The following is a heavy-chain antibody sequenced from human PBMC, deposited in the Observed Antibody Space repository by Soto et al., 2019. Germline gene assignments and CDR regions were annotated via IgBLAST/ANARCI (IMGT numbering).Heavy chain of an antibody. V-gene: IGHV2-5*02. CDR1: GFSLSTSGVG. CDR2: IYWDDDK. CDR3: AHSYVVAANYYYYMDV. D-gene: IGHD2-15*01. J-gene: IGHJ6*03. Sequence: QITLKESGPTLVKPTQTLTLTCTFSGFSLSTSGVGVGWIRQPPGKALEWLALIYWDDDKRYSPSLKSRLTIPKDTSKNQVVLTMTNMDPVDTATYYCAHSYVVAANYYYYMDVWGKGTTVTVSS.